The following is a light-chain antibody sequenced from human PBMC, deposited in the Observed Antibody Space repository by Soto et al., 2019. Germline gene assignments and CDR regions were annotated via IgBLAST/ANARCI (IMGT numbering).Light chain of an antibody. CDR3: AAWDDSLSAFYV. CDR1: SSNIGSNY. J-gene: IGLJ1*01. CDR2: RNN. Sequence: QSALTQPPSASGTPGQMVTISCSGSSSNIGSNYVYWYQQLPGTAPKLLIYRNNQRPSGVPDRFSGSKSGTSASLAISGLRSEDEADYYCAAWDDSLSAFYVFGTGTKFTVL. V-gene: IGLV1-47*01.